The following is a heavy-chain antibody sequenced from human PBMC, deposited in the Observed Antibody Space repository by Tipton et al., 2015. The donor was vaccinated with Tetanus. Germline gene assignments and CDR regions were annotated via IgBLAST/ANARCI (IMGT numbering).Heavy chain of an antibody. CDR2: IYYRGST. J-gene: IGHJ4*02. CDR3: ARTSMPAADYCFDY. D-gene: IGHD2-2*01. CDR1: GGSINSSHHF. Sequence: TLSLTCTVSGGSINSSHHFWGWIRQPPGKGLEWIGAIYYRGSTFYNPSLKSRVTIYIDTSKKQFSRRLSSVTAADTAVYYCARTSMPAADYCFDYWGQGTLVTVSS. V-gene: IGHV4-39*01.